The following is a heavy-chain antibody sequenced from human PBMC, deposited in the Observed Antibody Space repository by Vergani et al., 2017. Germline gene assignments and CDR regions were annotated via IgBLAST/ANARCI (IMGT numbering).Heavy chain of an antibody. CDR2: ISPGASTV. Sequence: LEESGGGSVKPGGSLRLSCAASGFKFSDHYMSWIRQAPGKGLEWVSHISPGASTVSYTDAVTGRFTVARDNDNNSLTLDMTTLRVEDTAVYYCAKNPGISTPRHYYAMDGWGQGTTVTVSS. V-gene: IGHV3-11*04. D-gene: IGHD1-14*01. CDR1: GFKFSDHY. CDR3: AKNPGISTPRHYYAMDG. J-gene: IGHJ6*02.